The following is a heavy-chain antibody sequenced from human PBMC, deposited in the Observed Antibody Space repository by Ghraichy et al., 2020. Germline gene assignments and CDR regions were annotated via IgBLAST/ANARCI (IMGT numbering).Heavy chain of an antibody. Sequence: SETLSLTCAVYGGSFSGYYWSWIRQPPGKGLEWIGEINHSGSTNYNPSLKSRVTISVDTSKNQFSLKLSSVTAADTAVYYCARKRITIFGVVIIGSNWFDPWGQGTLVTVSS. CDR3: ARKRITIFGVVIIGSNWFDP. CDR2: INHSGST. V-gene: IGHV4-34*01. CDR1: GGSFSGYY. J-gene: IGHJ5*02. D-gene: IGHD3-3*01.